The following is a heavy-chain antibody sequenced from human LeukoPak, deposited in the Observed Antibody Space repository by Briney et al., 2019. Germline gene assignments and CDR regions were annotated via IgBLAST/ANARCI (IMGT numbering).Heavy chain of an antibody. CDR3: ARDRGQQQLVPFGY. J-gene: IGHJ4*02. CDR2: ISAYNGNT. Sequence: ASVKVSCKASGYTFTSYGISWVRQAPGQGLEWMGWISAYNGNTNYAQKLQGRVTMTTDTSTSTAYMELRSLRSDDTAVYYCARDRGQQQLVPFGYWGQGTLVTVSS. V-gene: IGHV1-18*01. CDR1: GYTFTSYG. D-gene: IGHD6-13*01.